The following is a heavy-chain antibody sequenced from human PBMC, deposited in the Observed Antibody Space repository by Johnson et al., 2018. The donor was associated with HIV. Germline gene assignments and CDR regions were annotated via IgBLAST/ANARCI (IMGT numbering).Heavy chain of an antibody. D-gene: IGHD2-2*01. V-gene: IGHV3-66*04. Sequence: VQLVESGGGLVQPGGSLKLACSASGFTFSGSALHWVRQAPGKGLESVSVVYSGGTTHYADSVKGRSTISRDNSKNTLYLQMNRLRAEDTAVYYCARPNQLLFYPDAFDIWGQGTMVTVSS. CDR3: ARPNQLLFYPDAFDI. J-gene: IGHJ3*02. CDR2: VYSGGTT. CDR1: GFTFSGSA.